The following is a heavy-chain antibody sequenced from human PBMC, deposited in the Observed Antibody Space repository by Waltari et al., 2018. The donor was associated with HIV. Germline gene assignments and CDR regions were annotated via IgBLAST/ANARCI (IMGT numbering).Heavy chain of an antibody. CDR1: GYTLTDLS. CDR2: LDPEDGET. CDR3: ATEGISMVRGVYGMDV. D-gene: IGHD3-10*01. V-gene: IGHV1-24*01. J-gene: IGHJ6*02. Sequence: QVQLVQSGAEVKKPGASVEVSCKVSGYTLTDLSMHWVRQAPGKGREWMGGLDPEDGETIKAQKVQGRVTMTEDTYTDTAYMELSSLRAEDTAVYYGATEGISMVRGVYGMDVWGQGTTVTVSS.